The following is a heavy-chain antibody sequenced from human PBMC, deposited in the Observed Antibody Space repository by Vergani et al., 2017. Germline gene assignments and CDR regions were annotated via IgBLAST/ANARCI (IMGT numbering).Heavy chain of an antibody. Sequence: QVQLQESGPGLVKPSETLSLTCTVSGGSISSYYWSWIRQPPGKGLEWIGYIYYSGSTNYNPSLKSRVTISVDTSKNQFSLKLSSVTAADTAVYYCASEGADILTGYYREYYFDYWGQGTLVTVSS. CDR3: ASEGADILTGYYREYYFDY. CDR2: IYYSGST. D-gene: IGHD3-9*01. CDR1: GGSISSYY. V-gene: IGHV4-59*01. J-gene: IGHJ4*02.